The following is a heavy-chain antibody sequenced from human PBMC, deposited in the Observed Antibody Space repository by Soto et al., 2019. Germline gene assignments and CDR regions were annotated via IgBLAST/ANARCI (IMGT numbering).Heavy chain of an antibody. V-gene: IGHV3-33*01. CDR2: IWYDGSNK. D-gene: IGHD2-2*02. CDR1: GFTFSSYG. Sequence: GGSLRLSCAASGFTFSSYGMHWVRQAPGKGLEWVAVIWYDGSNKYYADSVKGRFTISRDNSKNTLYLQMNSLRAEDTAVYYCARDPIGYCSSTSCYSGALDYYYGMDVWGQGTTVTVSS. CDR3: ARDPIGYCSSTSCYSGALDYYYGMDV. J-gene: IGHJ6*02.